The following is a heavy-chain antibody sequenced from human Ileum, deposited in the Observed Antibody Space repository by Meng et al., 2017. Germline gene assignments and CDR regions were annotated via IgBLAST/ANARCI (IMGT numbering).Heavy chain of an antibody. V-gene: IGHV3-23*01. J-gene: IGHJ4*02. D-gene: IGHD3-10*01. CDR2: ISGGGGSP. CDR3: ASYGSGNYYKKVLDY. Sequence: GGSLRLSCAASGFTFTSYAMSWVRQAPGKGLEWVSAISGGGGSPYYADSVKGRFTISRDNSKNTLYLQMNNLRAEDTAVFYCASYGSGNYYKKVLDYWGQGTLVTVSS. CDR1: GFTFTSYA.